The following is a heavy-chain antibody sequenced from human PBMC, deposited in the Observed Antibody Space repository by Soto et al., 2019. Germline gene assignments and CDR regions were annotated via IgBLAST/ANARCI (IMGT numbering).Heavy chain of an antibody. CDR1: GDTFTSYA. V-gene: IGHV1-3*01. D-gene: IGHD2-2*01. CDR3: ARDLSCSSTFFLMLRCYSYYMVF. J-gene: IGHJ6*03. Sequence: GASVKVACKASGDTFTSYAMHWVRQAPGQRLEWMGRINPSHGKANYAQMFQGRVTITRDKSTSTAYMELSSLRSEDTAVYYCARDLSCSSTFFLMLRCYSYYMVFWGKALTVTGFS. CDR2: INPSHGKA.